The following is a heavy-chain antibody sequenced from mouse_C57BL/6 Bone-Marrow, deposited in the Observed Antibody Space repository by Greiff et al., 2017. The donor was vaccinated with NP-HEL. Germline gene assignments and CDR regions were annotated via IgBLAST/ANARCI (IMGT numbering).Heavy chain of an antibody. Sequence: EVQRVESGPGLVKPSQSLSLTCSVTGYSITSGYYWNWIRQFPGNKLEWMGYISYDGSNNYNPSLKNRISITRDTSKNQFFLKLNSVTTEDTATYYCARRPPNYYGSSYWAMDYWGQGTSVTVSS. CDR2: ISYDGSN. CDR1: GYSITSGYY. CDR3: ARRPPNYYGSSYWAMDY. J-gene: IGHJ4*01. V-gene: IGHV3-6*01. D-gene: IGHD1-1*01.